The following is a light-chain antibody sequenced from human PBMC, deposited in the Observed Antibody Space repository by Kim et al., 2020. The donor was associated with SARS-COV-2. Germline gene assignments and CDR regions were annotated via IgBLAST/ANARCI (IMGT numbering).Light chain of an antibody. CDR2: GNS. CDR3: QSYDSSLSGPYV. CDR1: SSNIGAGYD. J-gene: IGLJ1*01. V-gene: IGLV1-40*01. Sequence: VTIPCTGSSSNIGAGYDVHWYQQLPGTAPKLLIYGNSNRPSGVPDRFAGSKSGTSASLAITGLQAEDEADYYCQSYDSSLSGPYVFGTGTKVTVL.